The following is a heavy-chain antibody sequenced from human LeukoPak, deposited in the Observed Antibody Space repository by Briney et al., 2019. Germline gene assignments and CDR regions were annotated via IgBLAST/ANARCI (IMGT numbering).Heavy chain of an antibody. CDR3: ARRLVGATGYYFDY. J-gene: IGHJ4*02. CDR2: INHSGNT. V-gene: IGHV4-34*01. Sequence: SETLSLTCAVYGGYFSGYYWSWIRQPPGKGREEIGEINHSGNTHHNLSLKTRVPISGDTSKNPLSLNVSSVPPADTPVYYCARRLVGATGYYFDYWGQGTLVTVSS. D-gene: IGHD1-26*01. CDR1: GGYFSGYY.